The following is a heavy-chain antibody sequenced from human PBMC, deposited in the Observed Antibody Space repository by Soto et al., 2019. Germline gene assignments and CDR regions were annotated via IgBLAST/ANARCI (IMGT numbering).Heavy chain of an antibody. CDR3: AKCITMVRGVIITGVHTFDI. CDR1: GFTFSSYA. V-gene: IGHV3-23*01. D-gene: IGHD3-10*01. CDR2: ISGSGVST. Sequence: GGSLRLSCAASGFTFSSYAMSWVRQAPGKGLEWVSAISGSGVSTYYADPVKGRFTISRDNSKTTLSLQINSLRAEATAVYYCAKCITMVRGVIITGVHTFDIWGQGTMVTVSS. J-gene: IGHJ3*02.